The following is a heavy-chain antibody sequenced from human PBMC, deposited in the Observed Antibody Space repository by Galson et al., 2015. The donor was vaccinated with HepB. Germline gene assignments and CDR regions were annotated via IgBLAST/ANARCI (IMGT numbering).Heavy chain of an antibody. Sequence: PALVKPPQTLTLTCTFSGFSLRTSGMCVSWIRQPPGKALEWLARIDWDDDKYYSTSLKTRLTISKDTSKNQVVLTMTNMDPVDTATYYCARSMVRGVNFIDYWGQGTLVTVSS. J-gene: IGHJ4*02. CDR1: GFSLRTSGMC. D-gene: IGHD3-10*01. CDR2: IDWDDDK. CDR3: ARSMVRGVNFIDY. V-gene: IGHV2-70*11.